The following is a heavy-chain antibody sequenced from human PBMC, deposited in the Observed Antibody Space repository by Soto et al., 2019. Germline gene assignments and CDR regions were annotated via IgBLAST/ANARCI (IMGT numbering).Heavy chain of an antibody. CDR1: GYSISSGYY. CDR3: ARADFVNDY. J-gene: IGHJ4*02. CDR2: IYHSGST. Sequence: SETLSLTCAVSGYSISSGYYWGCIRQPPGKGLEWIGSIYHSGSTYYNPSLKSRVTISVDTSKNQFSLKLSSVTAADTAVYYCARADFVNDYWGQGTAVTVSS. V-gene: IGHV4-38-2*01.